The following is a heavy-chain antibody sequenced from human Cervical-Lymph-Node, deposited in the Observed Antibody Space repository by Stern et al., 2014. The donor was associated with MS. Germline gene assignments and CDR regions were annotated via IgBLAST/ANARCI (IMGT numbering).Heavy chain of an antibody. CDR3: ARGELKEGLVRGMDV. J-gene: IGHJ6*02. D-gene: IGHD1-26*01. CDR1: GGTFSSYA. CDR2: IIPLLGTA. Sequence: MQLVESGAEVKQPGSSVKVSCKASGGTFSSYAISWVRQAPGQGLEWMGGIIPLLGTANYAKKFQGRVTMTADESTNPHYLELSSLRSEDTAVYYCARGELKEGLVRGMDVWGQGTTVTVSS. V-gene: IGHV1-69*01.